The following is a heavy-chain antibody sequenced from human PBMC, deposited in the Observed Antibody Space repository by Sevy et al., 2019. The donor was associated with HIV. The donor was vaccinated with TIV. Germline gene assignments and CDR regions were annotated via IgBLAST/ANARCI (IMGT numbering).Heavy chain of an antibody. D-gene: IGHD2-2*03. J-gene: IGHJ4*02. V-gene: IGHV1-2*06. CDR2: INPDSGGT. Sequence: ASVKVSCKTSGYYFTVYSLSWVRQAPGQGLEWMGRINPDSGGTNYAQKFQGRVTMTRDTSISTAYMELSRLRSDDTAVYYCARVGYCSSTSCRPHNFDYLGQGTLVTVSS. CDR1: GYYFTVYS. CDR3: ARVGYCSSTSCRPHNFDY.